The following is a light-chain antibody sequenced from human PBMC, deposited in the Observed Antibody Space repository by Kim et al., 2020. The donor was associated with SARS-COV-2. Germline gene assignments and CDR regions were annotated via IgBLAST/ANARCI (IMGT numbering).Light chain of an antibody. CDR1: QSVSSN. J-gene: IGKJ4*01. Sequence: EIVMTQSPATLSVSPGERATLSCRASQSVSSNLAWYQQKPSQAPRLLIYGASTRATGIPARFSGSGSGTEFTLTISSLQSEDFAVYYCQQYNNLPGALTFGGGTKVDIK. V-gene: IGKV3-15*01. CDR2: GAS. CDR3: QQYNNLPGALT.